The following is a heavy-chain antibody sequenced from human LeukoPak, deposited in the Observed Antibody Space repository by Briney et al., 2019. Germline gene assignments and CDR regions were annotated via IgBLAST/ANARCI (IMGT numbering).Heavy chain of an antibody. CDR1: GGSISSYY. V-gene: IGHV4-59*01. CDR2: IYYSGST. J-gene: IGHJ3*02. D-gene: IGHD1-26*01. Sequence: KPSETLSLTCTVSGGSISSYYWSWIRQPPGKGLEWIGYIYYSGSTNYNPSLKSRVTISVDTSKNQFSLKLSSVTAADTAVYYCARGSGSYSLEAFDIWGQGTMATVSS. CDR3: ARGSGSYSLEAFDI.